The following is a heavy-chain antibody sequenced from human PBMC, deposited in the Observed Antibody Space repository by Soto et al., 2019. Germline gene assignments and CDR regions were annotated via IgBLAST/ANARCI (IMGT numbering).Heavy chain of an antibody. CDR2: MNAGNGNT. Sequence: GASVKVSCKASGYTFTSYAMHWVRQAPGQRLEWMGWMNAGNGNTKYSQKFQGRVTITRDTSASTAYMELSSLRSEDTAVYYCARSTGNSLAVGPGDYWGQGTLFTVSS. V-gene: IGHV1-3*01. D-gene: IGHD6-19*01. CDR1: GYTFTSYA. J-gene: IGHJ4*02. CDR3: ARSTGNSLAVGPGDY.